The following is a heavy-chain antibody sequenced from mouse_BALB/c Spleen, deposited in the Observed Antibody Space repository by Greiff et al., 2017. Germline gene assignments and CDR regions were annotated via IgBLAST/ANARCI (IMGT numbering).Heavy chain of an antibody. Sequence: QVQLQQPGAELVKPGASVKMSCKASGYTFTSYCINWVQQRPGQGLEWIGDIYPGSGITNYNEKFKSKATLTLDKSSSTAYMQLNSLTSEDSAVYYCARADYYDEETMDYWGQGTSVTVSA. V-gene: IGHV1-55*01. CDR1: GYTFTSYC. CDR2: IYPGSGIT. J-gene: IGHJ4*01. CDR3: ARADYYDEETMDY. D-gene: IGHD2-4*01.